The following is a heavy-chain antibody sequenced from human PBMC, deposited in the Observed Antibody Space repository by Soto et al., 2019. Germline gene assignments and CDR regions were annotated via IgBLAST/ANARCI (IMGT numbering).Heavy chain of an antibody. J-gene: IGHJ6*02. D-gene: IGHD2-2*01. Sequence: GGSLRLSCAASGFTFSSYGMHWVRQAPGKGLEWVAVISYDGSNKYYADSVKGRFTISRDNSKNTLYLQMNSLRAEDTAVYYCAKGRVPAAFYYYGMDVWGQGTTVTVSS. V-gene: IGHV3-30*18. CDR3: AKGRVPAAFYYYGMDV. CDR2: ISYDGSNK. CDR1: GFTFSSYG.